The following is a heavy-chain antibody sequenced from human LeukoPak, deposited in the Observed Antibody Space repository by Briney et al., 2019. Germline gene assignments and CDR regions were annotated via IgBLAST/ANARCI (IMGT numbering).Heavy chain of an antibody. Sequence: PSETLSLTCAVYGGSFSGYYWSWIRQPPGKGLEWIGEINHSGSTNYNPFLKSRVTISIDTSKNQFSLKLSSVTAADTAVYYCARGPDPGKVGAAIYYYFGMDVWGQGTTVTVSS. CDR1: GGSFSGYY. D-gene: IGHD1-26*01. V-gene: IGHV4-34*01. CDR2: INHSGST. CDR3: ARGPDPGKVGAAIYYYFGMDV. J-gene: IGHJ6*02.